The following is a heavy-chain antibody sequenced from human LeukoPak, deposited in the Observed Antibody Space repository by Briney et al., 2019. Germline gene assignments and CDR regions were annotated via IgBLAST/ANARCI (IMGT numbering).Heavy chain of an antibody. V-gene: IGHV3-7*01. Sequence: PGGSLRLSCAASGFTFSSYWMSWVRQAPGKGLEWVANIKQDGSEKYYVDSVKGRFTISRDNAKNSLYLQMNSLRAEDTAVYYCARDQYSSGGGYYYYGMDVWGQGTTVTVSS. CDR3: ARDQYSSGGGYYYYGMDV. CDR1: GFTFSSYW. CDR2: IKQDGSEK. D-gene: IGHD6-19*01. J-gene: IGHJ6*02.